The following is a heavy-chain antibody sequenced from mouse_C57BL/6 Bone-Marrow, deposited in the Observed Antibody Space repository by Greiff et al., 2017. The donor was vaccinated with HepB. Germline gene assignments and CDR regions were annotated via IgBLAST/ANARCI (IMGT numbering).Heavy chain of an antibody. J-gene: IGHJ1*03. Sequence: EVKLQESGPGLVKPSQSLSLTCSVTGYSITSGYYWNWIRQFPGNKLEWMGYISYDGSNNYNPSLKNRISITRDTSKNQFFLKLNSVTTEDTATYYCARDHGSSHWYFDVWGTGTTVTVSS. CDR1: GYSITSGYY. CDR2: ISYDGSN. D-gene: IGHD1-1*01. CDR3: ARDHGSSHWYFDV. V-gene: IGHV3-6*01.